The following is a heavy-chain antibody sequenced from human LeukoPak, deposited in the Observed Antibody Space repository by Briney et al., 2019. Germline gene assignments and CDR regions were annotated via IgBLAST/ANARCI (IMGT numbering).Heavy chain of an antibody. V-gene: IGHV3-23*01. D-gene: IGHD3-10*01. CDR1: GXTFNSYA. Sequence: TGGSLRLSCAASGXTFNSYAMSWVRQAPGKGLEWVSAISPGGSDTYYADSVRGRFTISRDNSKNTLYLQMSSLRAEDSAVYYCAKRGGYETMAAFDYWGQGTLVTVSS. CDR3: AKRGGYETMAAFDY. CDR2: ISPGGSDT. J-gene: IGHJ4*02.